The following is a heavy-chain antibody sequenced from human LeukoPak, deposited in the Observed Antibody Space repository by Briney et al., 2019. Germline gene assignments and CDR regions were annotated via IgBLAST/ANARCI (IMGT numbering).Heavy chain of an antibody. CDR1: GGSISSDSHY. V-gene: IGHV4-39*02. J-gene: IGHJ3*02. D-gene: IGHD1-26*01. CDR2: IYYSGST. Sequence: PSETLSLTCTVSGGSISSDSHYWAWIRQPTGKGLEWIGSIYYSGSTYHNPSLKSRVTISVDTSKNQFSLKLSSVTAADTALYYCARDATAEWELLEAFDIWGQGTMVAVSS. CDR3: ARDATAEWELLEAFDI.